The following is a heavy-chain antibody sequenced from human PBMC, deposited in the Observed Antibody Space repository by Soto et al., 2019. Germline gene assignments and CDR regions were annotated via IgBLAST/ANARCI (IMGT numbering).Heavy chain of an antibody. CDR3: ARGGGYCSGGSCYNGYYYMDV. J-gene: IGHJ6*03. Sequence: GSLRLSCAASGFTVSSNYMSWVRQAPGKGLEWVSVIYSGGSTYYADSVKGRFTISRHNSKNTLYLQMNSLRAEDTAVYYCARGGGYCSGGSCYNGYYYMDVWGKGTTVTVSS. CDR2: IYSGGST. CDR1: GFTVSSNY. V-gene: IGHV3-53*04. D-gene: IGHD2-15*01.